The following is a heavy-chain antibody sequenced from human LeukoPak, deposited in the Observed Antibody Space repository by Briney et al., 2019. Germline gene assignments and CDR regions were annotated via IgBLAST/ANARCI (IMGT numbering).Heavy chain of an antibody. CDR1: GGSISSSNW. Sequence: SETLSLTCAVSGGSISSSNWWSWVRQPPGKGLEWIGSIYYSGSTYYNPSLKSRVTISVDTSKNQFSLKLSSVTAADTAVYYCAKSNGYGLVDIWGQGTMVTVSS. D-gene: IGHD3-10*01. J-gene: IGHJ3*02. CDR3: AKSNGYGLVDI. V-gene: IGHV4-4*02. CDR2: IYYSGST.